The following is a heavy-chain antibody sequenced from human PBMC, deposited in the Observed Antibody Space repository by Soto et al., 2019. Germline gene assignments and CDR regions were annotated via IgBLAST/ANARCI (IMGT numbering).Heavy chain of an antibody. V-gene: IGHV3-7*01. CDR3: ARDIHGYNSGYYLDYFDY. CDR2: INQDGSEK. D-gene: IGHD3-22*01. CDR1: GFTLSSYW. Sequence: PGGSLRLSCAASGFTLSSYWMTWVRQAPGKGLEWVANINQDGSEKYYVDSVKGRLTISRDTAQNSLYLQMNSLRVEDTAVYYCARDIHGYNSGYYLDYFDYWGQGILVTVSS. J-gene: IGHJ4*02.